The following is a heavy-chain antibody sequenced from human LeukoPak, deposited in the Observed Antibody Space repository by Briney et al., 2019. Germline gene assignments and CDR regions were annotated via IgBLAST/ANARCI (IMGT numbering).Heavy chain of an antibody. CDR3: AREYNSSRYFDY. J-gene: IGHJ4*02. CDR2: VHTSGST. CDR1: GGSISSYY. D-gene: IGHD6-13*01. Sequence: SETLSLTCTVSGGSISSYYWSWIRQPAGKGLEWIGRVHTSGSTNYNPSLKSRVTMSLDTSKSQFSLNLDSVTAADTAVYYCAREYNSSRYFDYWGQGTLVTVSS. V-gene: IGHV4-4*07.